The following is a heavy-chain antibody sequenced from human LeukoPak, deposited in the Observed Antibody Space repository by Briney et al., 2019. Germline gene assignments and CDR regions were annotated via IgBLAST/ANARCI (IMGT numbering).Heavy chain of an antibody. Sequence: GESLKISCKGSGYSFTNYWIGWVRQMPGKGLEWMGIIYPGDSDTRYSPSFQGQATISADKSISTVYLQWSSLKASDTAIYYCARVVEMATILDYWGQGTLVTVSS. D-gene: IGHD5-24*01. CDR3: ARVVEMATILDY. CDR2: IYPGDSDT. V-gene: IGHV5-51*01. J-gene: IGHJ4*02. CDR1: GYSFTNYW.